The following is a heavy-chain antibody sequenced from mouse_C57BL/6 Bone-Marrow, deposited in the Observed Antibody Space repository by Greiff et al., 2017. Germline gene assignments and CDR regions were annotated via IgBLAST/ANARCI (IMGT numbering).Heavy chain of an antibody. CDR2: IDPSDSYT. CDR3: ARVGYYGYDHAMDY. V-gene: IGHV1-59*01. D-gene: IGHD2-2*01. J-gene: IGHJ4*01. CDR1: GYTFTSYW. Sequence: QVQLQQPGAELVRPGTSVKLSCKASGYTFTSYWMHWVKQRPGQGLEWIGVIDPSDSYTNYNQKFKGKATLTVDTSSSTAYMQLSSLTSEDSAVYYCARVGYYGYDHAMDYWGQGTSVTVSS.